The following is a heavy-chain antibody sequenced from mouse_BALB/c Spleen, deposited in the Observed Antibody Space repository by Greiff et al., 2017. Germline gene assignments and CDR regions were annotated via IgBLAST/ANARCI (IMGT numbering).Heavy chain of an antibody. CDR3: ARATRITTGAMDY. Sequence: EVQRVESGGGLVKPGGSLKLSCAASGFTFSSYAMSWVRQTPEKRLGWVASISSGGSTYYPDSVKGRFTISRDNARNILYLQMSSLRSEDTAMYYCARATRITTGAMDYWGQGTSVTVSS. CDR1: GFTFSSYA. CDR2: ISSGGST. V-gene: IGHV5-6-5*01. J-gene: IGHJ4*01. D-gene: IGHD2-4*01.